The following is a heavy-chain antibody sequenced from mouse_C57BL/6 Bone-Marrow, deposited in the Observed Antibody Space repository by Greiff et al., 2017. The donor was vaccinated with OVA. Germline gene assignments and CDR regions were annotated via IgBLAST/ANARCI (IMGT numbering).Heavy chain of an antibody. Sequence: VKLQQPGAELVKPGASVKMSCKASGYTFTSYWITWVKQRPGQGLAWIGDIYPGSGSTNYNEKFKSKATLTVDTSSSTAYMQLSSLTSEDSAVYYCARNLITTVDAMDYWGQGTSVTVSS. CDR3: ARNLITTVDAMDY. CDR2: IYPGSGST. V-gene: IGHV1-55*01. D-gene: IGHD1-1*01. CDR1: GYTFTSYW. J-gene: IGHJ4*01.